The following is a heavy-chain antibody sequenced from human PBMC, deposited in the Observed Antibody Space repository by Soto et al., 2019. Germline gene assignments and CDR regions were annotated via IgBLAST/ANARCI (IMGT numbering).Heavy chain of an antibody. V-gene: IGHV3-23*01. CDR1: GFTFRGYT. Sequence: PGGSLRLSCAASGFTFRGYTMSWVRQAPAKGLEWVSAISGSGTYTYHADSVEGRFTISRDNSRNTLYLQMNNVRADDTAVYYCAKASASARPYYFDYWGLGALVTAPQ. CDR2: ISGSGTYT. J-gene: IGHJ4*02. D-gene: IGHD6-6*01. CDR3: AKASASARPYYFDY.